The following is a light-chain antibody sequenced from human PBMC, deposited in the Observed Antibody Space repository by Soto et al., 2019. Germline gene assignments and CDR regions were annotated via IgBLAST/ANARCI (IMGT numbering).Light chain of an antibody. J-gene: IGKJ4*01. Sequence: EIVLTQSPATLSLSPGETATLSCRASESVSRYLAWYQQKPGQAPRLLIYDASNRATGIPTRFSGSGSGTDFTLTISSLEPDDFAVYYYKQRSRTFGGGTKVEI. CDR3: KQRSRT. V-gene: IGKV3-11*01. CDR1: ESVSRY. CDR2: DAS.